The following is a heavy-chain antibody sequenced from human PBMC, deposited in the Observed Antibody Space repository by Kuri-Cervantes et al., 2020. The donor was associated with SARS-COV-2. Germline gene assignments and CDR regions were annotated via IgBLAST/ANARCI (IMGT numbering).Heavy chain of an antibody. CDR1: GFTFRSSG. CDR3: AKGGDFWSGLTYFDS. J-gene: IGHJ4*02. D-gene: IGHD3-3*01. CDR2: LTSDGAHE. Sequence: GESLTPPPPASGFTFRSSGMHWVRQAPGKGLEWVAFLTSDGAHEYYADSVKGRFTISRDNFKNTLFLQMNSLRSEDTAMYYCAKGGDFWSGLTYFDSCGPGTLVTVSS. V-gene: IGHV3-30*18.